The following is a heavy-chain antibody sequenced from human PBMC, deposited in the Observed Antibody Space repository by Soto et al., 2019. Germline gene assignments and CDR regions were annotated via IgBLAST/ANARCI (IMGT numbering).Heavy chain of an antibody. CDR2: ISYDGSNK. CDR1: GFTFSSYG. J-gene: IGHJ4*02. V-gene: IGHV3-30*18. D-gene: IGHD6-19*01. Sequence: GGSLSLSCAASGFTFSSYGMHWVRQAPGKGLEWVAVISYDGSNKYYADSVKGRFTISRDNSKNTLYLQMNSLRAEDTAVYYCAKDKWNKQWLALDYWGQGTLVTVSS. CDR3: AKDKWNKQWLALDY.